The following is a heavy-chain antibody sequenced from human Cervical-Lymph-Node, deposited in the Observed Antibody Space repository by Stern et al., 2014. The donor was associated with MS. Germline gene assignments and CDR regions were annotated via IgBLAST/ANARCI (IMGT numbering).Heavy chain of an antibody. Sequence: QVQLQQSGAEVKKPGASVKVSCKASGYTFTSYYMHWVRQAPGQGLEWMGIINPSGGSTSYAQKFQGRVTMTRDTSTSTVYMELSSLRSEDTAVYYCARDRSGIAVAGLIFDYWGQGTLVTVSS. CDR3: ARDRSGIAVAGLIFDY. CDR2: INPSGGST. CDR1: GYTFTSYY. V-gene: IGHV1-46*01. J-gene: IGHJ4*02. D-gene: IGHD6-19*01.